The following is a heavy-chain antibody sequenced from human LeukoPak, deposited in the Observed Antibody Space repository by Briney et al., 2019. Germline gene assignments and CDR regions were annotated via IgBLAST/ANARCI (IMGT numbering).Heavy chain of an antibody. CDR2: IYYSGTT. V-gene: IGHV4-31*03. CDR3: ARNSSTLRYCSGGDCYSNWFDP. Sequence: SETLSLTCTVSGGSISSGGYYWNWLRQHPEKGLEWIGYIYYSGTTYYNPSLKSRISISVDTSKNQFSLKLSSVTAADTAVYYCARNSSTLRYCSGGDCYSNWFDPWGQGTLVTVSS. CDR1: GGSISSGGYY. D-gene: IGHD2-15*01. J-gene: IGHJ5*02.